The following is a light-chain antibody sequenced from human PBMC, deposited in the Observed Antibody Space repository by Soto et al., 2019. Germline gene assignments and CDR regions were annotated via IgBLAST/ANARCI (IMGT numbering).Light chain of an antibody. Sequence: DIQMTQSPSTLSASVEDRVTITCRASQSIGDLLAWYQQKPGEAPKVLIYEASYLESGVPSRFSGSGSGTEFSLTISSLQPGDLATYYCQHYSAFSVTFGQGTKVDIK. CDR3: QHYSAFSVT. V-gene: IGKV1-5*03. CDR2: EAS. CDR1: QSIGDL. J-gene: IGKJ1*01.